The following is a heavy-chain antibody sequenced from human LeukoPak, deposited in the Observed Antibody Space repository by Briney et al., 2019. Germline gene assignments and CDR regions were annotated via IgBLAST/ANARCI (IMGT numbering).Heavy chain of an antibody. CDR3: ARDDYGDYFDY. V-gene: IGHV4-59*01. Sequence: SETLSLTCTVSGGSIRSYYWSWIRQPPGKGLEWIGYIYYSGSTNYNPSLKSRVTISVDTSKNQFSLKLSSVTAADTAVYYCARDDYGDYFDYWGQGTLVTVSS. CDR1: GGSIRSYY. CDR2: IYYSGST. D-gene: IGHD4-17*01. J-gene: IGHJ4*02.